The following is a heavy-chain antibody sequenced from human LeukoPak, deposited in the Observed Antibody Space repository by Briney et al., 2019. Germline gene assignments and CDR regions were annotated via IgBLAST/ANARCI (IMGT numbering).Heavy chain of an antibody. V-gene: IGHV4-34*01. CDR3: ARGGGMTTVTNYFDY. Sequence: SETLSLTCAVYGGSSSGYYWSWIRQPPGKGLEWIGEINHSGSTNYNPSLKSRVTISVDTSKNQFSLKLSSVTAADTAVYYCARGGGMTTVTNYFDYWGQGTLVTVSS. CDR2: INHSGST. D-gene: IGHD4-17*01. J-gene: IGHJ4*02. CDR1: GGSSSGYY.